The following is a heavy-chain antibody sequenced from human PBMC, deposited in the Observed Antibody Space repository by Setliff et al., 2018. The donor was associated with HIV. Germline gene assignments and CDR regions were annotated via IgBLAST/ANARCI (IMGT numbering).Heavy chain of an antibody. D-gene: IGHD2-2*01. V-gene: IGHV4-34*01. CDR3: ARGHPIVPTGLVSFYFDH. Sequence: SETLSLTCAVYGGSFSGYHWSWIRQSPGKGLEWIGEIDHSGSTDDNPSLKRQVTISVDTSKHQFSLKLSSVSAADTAVYYCARGHPIVPTGLVSFYFDHWGQGTLVTVSS. J-gene: IGHJ4*02. CDR2: IDHSGST. CDR1: GGSFSGYH.